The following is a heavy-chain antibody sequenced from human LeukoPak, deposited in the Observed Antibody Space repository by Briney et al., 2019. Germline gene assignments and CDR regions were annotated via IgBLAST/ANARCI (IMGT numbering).Heavy chain of an antibody. D-gene: IGHD4-17*01. J-gene: IGHJ4*02. CDR3: ARDTDGDYVFDY. CDR1: GFTFSSYG. Sequence: GGSLRLSCAASGFTFSSYGMHWVRQAPGKGLEWVAVIWYDGSNKYYADSVKGRFTISRDNSKNTLYLQMNSLRAEDTAVYYCARDTDGDYVFDYWGQGTLVTVSS. CDR2: IWYDGSNK. V-gene: IGHV3-33*08.